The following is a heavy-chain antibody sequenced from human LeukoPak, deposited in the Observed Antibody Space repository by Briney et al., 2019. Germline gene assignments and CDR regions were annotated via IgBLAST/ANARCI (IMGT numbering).Heavy chain of an antibody. Sequence: ASVKVSCKASGYTFTSYDINWVQQATGQGLEWMGWMNPNSGNTGYAQKFQGRVTMTRNTSISTAYMELSSLRSEDTAVYYCARGGEVGVATITDPYYYYYGMDVWGQGTTVTVSS. CDR1: GYTFTSYD. D-gene: IGHD5-12*01. V-gene: IGHV1-8*01. CDR2: MNPNSGNT. CDR3: ARGGEVGVATITDPYYYYYGMDV. J-gene: IGHJ6*02.